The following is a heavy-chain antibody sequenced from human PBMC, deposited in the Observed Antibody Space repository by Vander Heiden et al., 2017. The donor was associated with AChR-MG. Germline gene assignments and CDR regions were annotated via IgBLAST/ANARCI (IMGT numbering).Heavy chain of an antibody. CDR1: GGSFSGYY. CDR2: INHSGST. D-gene: IGHD6-6*01. V-gene: IGHV4-34*04. J-gene: IGHJ6*03. Sequence: QVQLQQWGAGRLKPSETLSLTCAVYGGSFSGYYWSWIRQPPGKGREWIGEINHSGSTNDNPSLKGLATISVETSKNQFSLKLSSVTAAATAVYYCARVRGGSSTPNLALKHYYYYYYMDVWGKGTTVTVSS. CDR3: ARVRGGSSTPNLALKHYYYYYYMDV.